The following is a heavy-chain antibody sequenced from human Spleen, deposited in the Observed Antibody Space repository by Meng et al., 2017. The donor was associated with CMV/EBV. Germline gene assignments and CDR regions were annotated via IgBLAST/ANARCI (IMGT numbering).Heavy chain of an antibody. V-gene: IGHV3-30*02. Sequence: GESLKISCAASGFTVSNYELNWVRQAPGKGLEWVANIRFDGTNKYHADSVKGRFTISRDNSKNTLYLQMNSLRAEDTAVYYCAKRGDSSGTYAMDVWGQGTTVTVSS. CDR1: GFTVSNYE. CDR2: IRFDGTNK. CDR3: AKRGDSSGTYAMDV. D-gene: IGHD3-22*01. J-gene: IGHJ6*02.